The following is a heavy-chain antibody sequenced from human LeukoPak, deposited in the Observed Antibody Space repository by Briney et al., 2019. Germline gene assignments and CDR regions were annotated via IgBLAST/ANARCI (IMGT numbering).Heavy chain of an antibody. CDR1: GGTFSSYA. D-gene: IGHD4-23*01. Sequence: SVKVSCKASGGTFSSYAISWVRQAPGQGLEWMGGIIPIFGTANYAQKFQGRVTITADESTSTAYMELSSLRSEDTAVYYCASVKDYGGNSVGFDYWGQGTLVTVSS. J-gene: IGHJ4*02. CDR2: IIPIFGTA. CDR3: ASVKDYGGNSVGFDY. V-gene: IGHV1-69*01.